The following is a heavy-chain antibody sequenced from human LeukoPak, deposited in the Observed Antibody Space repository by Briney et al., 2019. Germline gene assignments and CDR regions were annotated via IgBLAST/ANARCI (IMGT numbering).Heavy chain of an antibody. CDR3: AREGLSGLKYYYYYYMDV. Sequence: GGSLRLSCAASGFTFSSYEMNWVRQAPGKGLEWVSYISSSGSTIYYADSVKGRFTISRDNAKNSLYLQMNSLRAEDTAVYYCAREGLSGLKYYYYYYMDVWGKGTTVTVSS. CDR2: ISSSGSTI. D-gene: IGHD3-10*01. CDR1: GFTFSSYE. J-gene: IGHJ6*03. V-gene: IGHV3-48*03.